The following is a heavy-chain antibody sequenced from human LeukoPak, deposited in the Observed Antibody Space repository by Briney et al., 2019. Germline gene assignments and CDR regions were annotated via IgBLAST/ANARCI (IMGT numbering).Heavy chain of an antibody. CDR3: ARVRDYGDYFDY. J-gene: IGHJ4*02. Sequence: SETLSLTCTVSGGSISSYYWSWIRQPPGKGLEWIGYIYYSGSTNYNPSLKSRVTVSVDTSKNQFSLKLSSVTAADTAVYYCARVRDYGDYFDYWGQGTLVTVSS. V-gene: IGHV4-59*01. CDR2: IYYSGST. D-gene: IGHD4-17*01. CDR1: GGSISSYY.